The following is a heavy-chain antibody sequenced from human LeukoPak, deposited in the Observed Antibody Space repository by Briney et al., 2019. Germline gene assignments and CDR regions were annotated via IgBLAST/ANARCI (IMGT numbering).Heavy chain of an antibody. V-gene: IGHV1-2*02. Sequence: GASVKVSCKASGYTFTGYYMHWVRQAPGQGLEWMGWINPNSGGTNYAQKFQGRVTMTRDTSISTAYMELSRLRSDDTAVYYCARGSYDYVWGSYRLGDYWGQGTLVTVSS. CDR2: INPNSGGT. CDR3: ARGSYDYVWGSYRLGDY. J-gene: IGHJ4*02. CDR1: GYTFTGYY. D-gene: IGHD3-16*02.